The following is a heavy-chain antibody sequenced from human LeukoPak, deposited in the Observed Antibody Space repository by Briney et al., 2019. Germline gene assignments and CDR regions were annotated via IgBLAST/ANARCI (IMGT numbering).Heavy chain of an antibody. CDR3: ARVPSRYCSSNSCFSFDY. J-gene: IGHJ4*02. D-gene: IGHD2-2*01. CDR1: GGSISSGGYS. V-gene: IGHV4-31*03. Sequence: SETLSLTCTVSGGSISSGGYSWSWIRQHPGKGLEWIGYIYYSGSTYYNPSLKSRVTISVDTSKNQFSLKLSSVTAADTAVYYCARVPSRYCSSNSCFSFDYWGQGTLVTVSS. CDR2: IYYSGST.